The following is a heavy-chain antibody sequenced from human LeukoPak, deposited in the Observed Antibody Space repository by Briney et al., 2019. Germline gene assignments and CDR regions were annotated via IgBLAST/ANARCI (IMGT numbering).Heavy chain of an antibody. CDR2: INHIGST. D-gene: IGHD3-10*01. J-gene: IGHJ5*02. Sequence: SSQTLSLTCAVYGGSFSGYYWSWIRQPPGKGLEWIGEINHIGSTNYNPSLKSRVTISVDTSKNQFSLKLGSVTAADTAVYYCARGDLWFREFPKPPYNWFDPWGQGTLVTVSS. CDR1: GGSFSGYY. V-gene: IGHV4-34*01. CDR3: ARGDLWFREFPKPPYNWFDP.